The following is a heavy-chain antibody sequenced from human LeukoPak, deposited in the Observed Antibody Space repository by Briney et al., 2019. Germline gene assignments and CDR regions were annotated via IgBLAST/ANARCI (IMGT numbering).Heavy chain of an antibody. CDR2: INPDSGGT. Sequence: ASVKVSCKASGFTFTGYYIHWVRQAPGQGLEWVGRINPDSGGTNYAQTFQGRVTMSRHTSISTAYMELSSLRSDDTAVYYCARDFPRTDAFDIWGQGTIVTISS. V-gene: IGHV1-2*06. CDR1: GFTFTGYY. J-gene: IGHJ3*02. CDR3: ARDFPRTDAFDI.